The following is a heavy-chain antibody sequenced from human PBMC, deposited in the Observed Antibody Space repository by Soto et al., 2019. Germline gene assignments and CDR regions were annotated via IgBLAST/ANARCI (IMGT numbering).Heavy chain of an antibody. D-gene: IGHD3-22*01. CDR2: IYYSGST. J-gene: IGHJ6*02. CDR3: ARHNYDSSGTAVDV. CDR1: GGSISSGGYY. Sequence: QVQLQESGPGLVKPSQTLSLTCTVSGGSISSGGYYWSWIRQHPGKGLEWIGYIYYSGSTYYHPSRKSRVTISVDTSKNQFSLKLSSVTAADTAVYYCARHNYDSSGTAVDVWGQGTTVTVSS. V-gene: IGHV4-31*03.